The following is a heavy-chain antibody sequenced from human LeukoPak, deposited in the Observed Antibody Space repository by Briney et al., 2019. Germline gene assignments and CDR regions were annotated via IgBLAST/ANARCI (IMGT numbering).Heavy chain of an antibody. CDR3: ARVQMKPDKTVVVPVAIDY. V-gene: IGHV3-7*01. Sequence: GGSLRLSCAASEFTFGSYWMSWVRQAPGKGLEWVANIKHDGSEKYYVDSVKGRFTISRDNAKNSLYLQMNSLRAEDTAVYYCARVQMKPDKTVVVPVAIDYWGQGTLVTVSS. J-gene: IGHJ4*02. CDR2: IKHDGSEK. CDR1: EFTFGSYW. D-gene: IGHD2-15*01.